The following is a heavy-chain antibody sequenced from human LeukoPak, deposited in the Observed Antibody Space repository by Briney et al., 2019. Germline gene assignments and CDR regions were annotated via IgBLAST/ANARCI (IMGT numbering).Heavy chain of an antibody. CDR1: GDSVSSNSAA. V-gene: IGHV6-1*01. CDR3: ARGVVATIWSPVDYYYYMDV. Sequence: SQTLSLTCAISGDSVSSNSAAWNWIRQSPSRGLEWLGRTYYRSKWYNDYAVSVKSRITINPDTSKNQFSLQLNSVTPEDTAVYYCARGVVATIWSPVDYYYYMDVWGRGTTVTISS. J-gene: IGHJ6*03. CDR2: TYYRSKWYN. D-gene: IGHD5-12*01.